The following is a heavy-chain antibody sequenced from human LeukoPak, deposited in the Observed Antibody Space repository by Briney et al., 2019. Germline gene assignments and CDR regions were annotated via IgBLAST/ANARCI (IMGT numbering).Heavy chain of an antibody. CDR1: GFTFSSYA. J-gene: IGHJ4*02. V-gene: IGHV3-23*01. D-gene: IGHD3-22*01. Sequence: PGGSLRLSCAASGFTFSSYAMSWVRQAPGKGLEWVSAISGSGGSTYYADSVKGRFTISRDNSKNTLYLQMNSLRAEDTAVYYCARDRFPPTYYYDSSGYFFDYWGQGTLVTVSS. CDR3: ARDRFPPTYYYDSSGYFFDY. CDR2: ISGSGGST.